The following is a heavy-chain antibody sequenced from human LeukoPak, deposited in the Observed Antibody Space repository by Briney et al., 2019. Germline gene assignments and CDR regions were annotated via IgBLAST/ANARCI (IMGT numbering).Heavy chain of an antibody. CDR1: GFTFSSNW. CDR3: ARDGDSGTGWHYYYYMDV. Sequence: PGGTLRLSCAASGFTFSSNWMTWVRQAPGKGLEWVANINQDGSAKYYVDSVKGRFTISRDNAKNSLYLQMNSLRAEDTAVYYCARDGDSGTGWHYYYYMDVWGKGTTVTVSS. J-gene: IGHJ6*03. CDR2: INQDGSAK. V-gene: IGHV3-7*01. D-gene: IGHD1-26*01.